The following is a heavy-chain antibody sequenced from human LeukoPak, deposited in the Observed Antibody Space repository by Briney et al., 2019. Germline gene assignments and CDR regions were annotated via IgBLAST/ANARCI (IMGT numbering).Heavy chain of an antibody. CDR2: IYYSGST. Sequence: SETLSLTCTVSGGSISPYYWSWIRQPPGKGLEWIGYIYYSGSTNYNPSLKSRVTISVDTSKNQFSLKLSSVTAADTAVYYCARTVGALSDAFNIWGQGTMVTVSS. V-gene: IGHV4-59*08. CDR1: GGSISPYY. CDR3: ARTVGALSDAFNI. D-gene: IGHD1-26*01. J-gene: IGHJ3*02.